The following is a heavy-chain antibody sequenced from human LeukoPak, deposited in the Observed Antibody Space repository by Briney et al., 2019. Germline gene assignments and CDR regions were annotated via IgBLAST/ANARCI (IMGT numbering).Heavy chain of an antibody. CDR2: IGEDGSEK. CDR1: GFNFSDYT. J-gene: IGHJ4*02. V-gene: IGHV3-7*01. D-gene: IGHD3-10*01. CDR3: ARGGSRGSADY. Sequence: GGSLRLSCAASGFNFSDYTMTWVRQAPGKGLEWVANIGEDGSEKYYVDPVKGRFTISRDNAKNSLYLQVNSLRAEDTAVYYCARGGSRGSADYWGQGTLVTVSS.